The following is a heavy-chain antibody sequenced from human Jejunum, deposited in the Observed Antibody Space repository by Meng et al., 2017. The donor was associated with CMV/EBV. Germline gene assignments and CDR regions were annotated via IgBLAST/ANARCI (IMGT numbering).Heavy chain of an antibody. Sequence: SNSSSSHHGGWIRKHAGKGLEWIGNIYDSGSAYYNPSLKSRVSISKDTSKNQFSLRLDSVTAADTAVYYCARVRVHSSGWRPFDYWGRGTLVTDSS. J-gene: IGHJ4*02. D-gene: IGHD6-19*01. CDR3: ARVRVHSSGWRPFDY. CDR1: SNSSSSHH. V-gene: IGHV4-39*07. CDR2: IYDSGSA.